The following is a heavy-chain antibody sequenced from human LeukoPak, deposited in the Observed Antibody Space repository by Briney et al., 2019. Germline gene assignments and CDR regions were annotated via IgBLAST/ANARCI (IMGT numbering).Heavy chain of an antibody. V-gene: IGHV5-51*01. J-gene: IGHJ4*02. CDR3: ARPPSRGYSSSFEY. CDR2: IYPDESNI. CDR1: GYSFPTYW. D-gene: IGHD2-2*03. Sequence: GEALKISCKGSGYSFPTYWIAWVRQVPEKGLGGMGIIYPDESNIRYSPSFQGQVTISADKSISTAYLQWSSLKASDTAMYYCARPPSRGYSSSFEYWGQGTLVTVSS.